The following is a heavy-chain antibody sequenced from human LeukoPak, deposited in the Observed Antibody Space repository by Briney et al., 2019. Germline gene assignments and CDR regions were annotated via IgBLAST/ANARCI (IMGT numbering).Heavy chain of an antibody. Sequence: GASVKVSCKASGGTFTSYAISWVRQAPGQGLEWMGGIIPIFGTANYAQKFQGRVTITADESTSTAYTELSSLRSEDTAVYYCARDRLGETETYFDYWGRGTLVTVSS. CDR1: GGTFTSYA. J-gene: IGHJ4*02. V-gene: IGHV1-69*13. CDR2: IIPIFGTA. CDR3: ARDRLGETETYFDY. D-gene: IGHD2-21*02.